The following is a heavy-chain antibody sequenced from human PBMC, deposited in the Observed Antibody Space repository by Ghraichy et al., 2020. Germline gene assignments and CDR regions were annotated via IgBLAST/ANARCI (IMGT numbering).Heavy chain of an antibody. CDR3: ARELTGYCSGGSCYRSEYYGMDV. J-gene: IGHJ6*02. V-gene: IGHV1-3*01. Sequence: ASVKVSCKASGYTFTSYAMHWVRQAPGQRLEWMGWINAGNGNTKYSQKFQGRVTITRDTSASTAYMELSSLRSEDTAVYYCARELTGYCSGGSCYRSEYYGMDVWGQGTTVTVSS. CDR2: INAGNGNT. D-gene: IGHD2-15*01. CDR1: GYTFTSYA.